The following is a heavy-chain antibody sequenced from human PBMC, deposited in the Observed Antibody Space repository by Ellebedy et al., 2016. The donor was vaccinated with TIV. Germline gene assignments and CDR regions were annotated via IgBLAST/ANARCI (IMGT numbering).Heavy chain of an antibody. D-gene: IGHD6-19*01. J-gene: IGHJ4*02. CDR2: IKQDGSEK. V-gene: IGHV3-7*01. CDR1: GFTFSNYW. CDR3: ARGQWLGRAYYFDS. Sequence: GESLKISCEASGFTFSNYWMNWVRQAPGKGLEWVANIKQDGSEKYYVDSVEGRFAISRDNAKNSMYLQMNSLRDEDTAVYYCARGQWLGRAYYFDSWGQGALLTVSS.